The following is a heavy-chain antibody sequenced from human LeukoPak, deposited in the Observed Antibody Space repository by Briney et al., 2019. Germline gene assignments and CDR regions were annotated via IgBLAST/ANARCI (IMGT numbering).Heavy chain of an antibody. CDR1: GHTFTSYY. D-gene: IGHD5-12*01. CDR2: INPSGGST. J-gene: IGHJ4*02. Sequence: ASVKVSFKASGHTFTSYYMHWVRPAPGQGLEWMGIINPSGGSTSYAQKFQGRVTMTRDTSTSTVYMELSSLRSEDTAVYYCARHAYSGYEGDFDYWGQGTLVTVSS. V-gene: IGHV1-46*01. CDR3: ARHAYSGYEGDFDY.